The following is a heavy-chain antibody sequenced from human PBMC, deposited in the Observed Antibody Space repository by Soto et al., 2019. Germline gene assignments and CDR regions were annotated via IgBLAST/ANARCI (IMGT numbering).Heavy chain of an antibody. J-gene: IGHJ4*02. CDR3: ARDNGYSYGYTLDH. D-gene: IGHD5-18*01. CDR1: GGSISSYY. Sequence: QVQLQESGPGLVKPSETLSLTCTVSGGSISSYYWSWIRQPPGKGLEWIGYIYYSGSTNYNPSLKSRVTISVDTYKYQFSLKLSSVTAAATAVYYCARDNGYSYGYTLDHWGQGTLVTVSS. CDR2: IYYSGST. V-gene: IGHV4-59*01.